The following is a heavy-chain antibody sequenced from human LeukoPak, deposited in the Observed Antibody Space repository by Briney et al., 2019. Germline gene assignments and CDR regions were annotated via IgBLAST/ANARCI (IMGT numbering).Heavy chain of an antibody. CDR3: ARDWQPYYYYYYMDV. CDR2: ISAYNGNT. J-gene: IGHJ6*03. CDR1: GYTFTSYG. D-gene: IGHD6-13*01. V-gene: IGHV1-18*01. Sequence: ASVTVSCKASGYTFTSYGISWVRQAPGQGLEWMGWISAYNGNTNYAQKLQGRVTMTTDTSTSTAYMELRSLRSDDTAVYYCARDWQPYYYYYYMDVWGKGTTVTVSS.